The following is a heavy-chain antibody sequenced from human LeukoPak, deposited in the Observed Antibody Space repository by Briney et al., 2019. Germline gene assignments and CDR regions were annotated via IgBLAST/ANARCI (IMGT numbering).Heavy chain of an antibody. CDR3: ATSEYDAFDI. CDR2: ISGSSHYI. V-gene: IGHV3-21*01. D-gene: IGHD2/OR15-2a*01. J-gene: IGHJ3*02. Sequence: PGGSLRLSCAASGFTFSSYSMNWVRQAPGKGLEWVSSISGSSHYISYADSVKGRFTISRDNAKNSLFLQMNSLRAEDTAVYYCATSEYDAFDIWGQGTMVTVSS. CDR1: GFTFSSYS.